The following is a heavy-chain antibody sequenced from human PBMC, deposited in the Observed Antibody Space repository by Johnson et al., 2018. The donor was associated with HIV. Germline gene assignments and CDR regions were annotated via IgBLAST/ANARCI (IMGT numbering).Heavy chain of an antibody. CDR2: IKQDGSEK. J-gene: IGHJ3*02. Sequence: VQLVESGGGLVQPGGSLRLSCAASGFTFSSYWMSWVRQAPGKGLEWVANIKQDGSEKYYVDSVKGRVTISRDNTKNSLYLQMNSRRAEDTAVHYCARVPPFGTHPDGAFDIWGQGTMVTVSS. CDR3: ARVPPFGTHPDGAFDI. CDR1: GFTFSSYW. V-gene: IGHV3-7*05. D-gene: IGHD1-1*01.